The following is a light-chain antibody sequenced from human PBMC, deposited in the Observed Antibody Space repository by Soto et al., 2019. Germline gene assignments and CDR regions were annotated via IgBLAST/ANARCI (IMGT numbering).Light chain of an antibody. CDR2: DAS. CDR3: QQRHSWVT. CDR1: QTISSW. J-gene: IGKJ5*01. Sequence: DIQMTQSPSTLSAPVGDRVTITCRASQTISSWLAWYQQKPGKAPKLLIYDASSLESGVPSRFSGSGSGTDFTLTISMLEPEDFAIYYCQQRHSWVTFGQGTRLEIK. V-gene: IGKV1-5*01.